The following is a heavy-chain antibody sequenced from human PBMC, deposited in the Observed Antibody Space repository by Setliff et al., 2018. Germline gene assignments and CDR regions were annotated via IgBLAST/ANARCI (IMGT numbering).Heavy chain of an antibody. CDR3: ARLVETSTWGNWFDP. CDR1: GGSISSYY. V-gene: IGHV4-59*08. CDR2: IYDSGSI. J-gene: IGHJ5*02. D-gene: IGHD2-15*01. Sequence: PSETLSLTCTVSGGSISSYYWTWIRQSPGKGLEWIGNIYDSGSINYNPSLKSRVTTSVDTSKNQFSLKLSSVTAADTAVYYCARLVETSTWGNWFDPWAREPWSPSPQ.